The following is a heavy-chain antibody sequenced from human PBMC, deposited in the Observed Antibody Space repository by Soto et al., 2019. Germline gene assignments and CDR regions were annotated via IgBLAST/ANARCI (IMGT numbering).Heavy chain of an antibody. CDR2: IFYSGST. J-gene: IGHJ4*02. CDR3: ARGYRQSGYSSSWVFDY. D-gene: IGHD6-13*01. V-gene: IGHV4-31*03. Sequence: QVQLQESGPGLVKPSQTLSLICTVSGGSINSGGYYWNWIRQHPGKGLEWIGYIFYSGSTYYNPFLGGRVTISADTSENQFSLNLSSVTAAETAVYFCARGYRQSGYSSSWVFDYWGQGTLVNVSS. CDR1: GGSINSGGYY.